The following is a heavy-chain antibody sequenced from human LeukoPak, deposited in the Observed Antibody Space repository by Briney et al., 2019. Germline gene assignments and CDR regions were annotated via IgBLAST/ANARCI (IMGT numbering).Heavy chain of an antibody. D-gene: IGHD6-13*01. CDR3: ATTAGSSWSDYYFDY. CDR1: GFTFSGSW. CDR2: IKQDGNEK. Sequence: PGGSLRLSCAASGFTFSGSWMSWVRQAPGKGLEWVASIKQDGNEKYYVDSVKGRFIISRDNAKNSLYLQMNSLRAEDTAVYFCATTAGSSWSDYYFDYWGQGTLVTVSS. V-gene: IGHV3-7*01. J-gene: IGHJ4*02.